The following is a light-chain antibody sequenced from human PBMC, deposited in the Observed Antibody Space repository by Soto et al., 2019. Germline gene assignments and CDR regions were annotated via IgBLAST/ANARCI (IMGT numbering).Light chain of an antibody. CDR2: KAS. Sequence: DIQMTQSPSTLSASVGDRVTITCRASQSISPWLAWYQQKPGKAPKILIYKASSLESGVPSRFSGSGSGTEFTLTISSLQPDDFVTYYCQQYKTYSRTFGQGTKLEIK. CDR1: QSISPW. V-gene: IGKV1-5*03. J-gene: IGKJ2*01. CDR3: QQYKTYSRT.